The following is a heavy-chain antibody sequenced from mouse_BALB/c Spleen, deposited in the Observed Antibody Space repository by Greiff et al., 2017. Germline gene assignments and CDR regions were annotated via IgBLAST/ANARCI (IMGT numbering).Heavy chain of an antibody. Sequence: ESGPGLVKPSQSLSLTCSVTGYSITSGYYWNWIRQFPGNKLEWMGYISYDGSNNYNPSLKNRISITRDTSKNQFFLKLNSVTTEDTATYYCARKYGNLYYYAMDYWGQGTSVTVSS. CDR2: ISYDGSN. D-gene: IGHD2-10*02. V-gene: IGHV3-6*02. CDR3: ARKYGNLYYYAMDY. J-gene: IGHJ4*01. CDR1: GYSITSGYY.